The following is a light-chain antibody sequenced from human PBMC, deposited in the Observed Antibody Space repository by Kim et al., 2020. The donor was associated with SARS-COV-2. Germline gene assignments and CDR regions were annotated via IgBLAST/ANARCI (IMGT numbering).Light chain of an antibody. CDR1: VLAKQY. CDR2: KDS. Sequence: GSPGQTARVTCSVDVLAKQYAQWFQQKPGPAPVVVIYKDSEGPSGIPERFSRSSSGTTVTLTISGAQVEDEADYYCYSAADNNLVFGGGTQLTVL. V-gene: IGLV3-27*01. J-gene: IGLJ3*02. CDR3: YSAADNNLV.